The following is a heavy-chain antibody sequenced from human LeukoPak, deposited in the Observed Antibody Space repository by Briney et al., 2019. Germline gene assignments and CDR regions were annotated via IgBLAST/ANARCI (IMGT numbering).Heavy chain of an antibody. V-gene: IGHV4-59*08. CDR3: ARGGAGGRAFDI. CDR2: TYYSGST. CDR1: GASITSYY. Sequence: SETLSLTCTVSGASITSYYWSWIRQPPGKGLEWIGYTYYSGSTTYKPSLKSRVTISVDTSKNQFSLKLSSVTAADTAVYYCARGGAGGRAFDIWGQGTMVTVSS. D-gene: IGHD2-15*01. J-gene: IGHJ3*02.